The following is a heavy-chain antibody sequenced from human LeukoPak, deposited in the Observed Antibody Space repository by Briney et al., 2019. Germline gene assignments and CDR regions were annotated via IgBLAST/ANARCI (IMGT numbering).Heavy chain of an antibody. CDR3: ARGSDSGYAHFDY. CDR2: INPNSGGT. CDR1: GYTFTGYY. V-gene: IGHV1-2*02. J-gene: IGHJ4*02. D-gene: IGHD5-12*01. Sequence: ASVKVSCQASGYTFTGYYMHWVRQAPGQGLEWMGWINPNSGGTNYAQKFQGRVTMTRDTSISTAYMELSRLRSDDTAVYYCARGSDSGYAHFDYWGQGTLVTVSS.